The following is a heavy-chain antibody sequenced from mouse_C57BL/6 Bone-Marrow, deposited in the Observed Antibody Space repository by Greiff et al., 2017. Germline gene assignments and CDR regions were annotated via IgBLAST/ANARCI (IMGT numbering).Heavy chain of an antibody. D-gene: IGHD1-3*01. CDR3: AREAWIKASLYAMDY. CDR1: GYTFTSYW. V-gene: IGHV1-7*01. CDR2: INPSSGYT. J-gene: IGHJ4*01. Sequence: QVQLQQSGAELAKPGASVKLSCKASGYTFTSYWMHWVKQRPGQGLEWIGNINPSSGYTKYNQKLKDKATLTADKSSSTAYMQLSSLTYEDSAVYYGAREAWIKASLYAMDYWGQGTSVTVSS.